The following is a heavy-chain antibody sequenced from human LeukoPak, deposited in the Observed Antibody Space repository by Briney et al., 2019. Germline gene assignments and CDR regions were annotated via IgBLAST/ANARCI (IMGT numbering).Heavy chain of an antibody. CDR1: GYTLTELS. CDR2: FDPEDGET. Sequence: ASVSVSCKVSGYTLTELSMHWVRQAPGKGREWVGGFDPEDGETIYAQKFQGRVTMTEDTSTDTAYMELSSLRSEDTAVYYCATATEGYYYDSSGTAGAFDIWGQGTMVTVSS. J-gene: IGHJ3*02. D-gene: IGHD3-22*01. V-gene: IGHV1-24*01. CDR3: ATATEGYYYDSSGTAGAFDI.